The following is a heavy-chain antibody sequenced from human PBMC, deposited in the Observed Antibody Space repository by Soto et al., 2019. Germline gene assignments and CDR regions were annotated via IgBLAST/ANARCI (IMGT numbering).Heavy chain of an antibody. CDR3: TKEKSVMYSGYDAFDT. V-gene: IGHV3-48*03. Sequence: GGSLRLSCAAFGFTVSSYEMDWVRQAPGKGLEGVAYISSSGTILYGESMKGRFTISRDNADNSLYLHMNRLTAEDTAVYYCTKEKSVMYSGYDAFDTWGRGKMVT. J-gene: IGHJ3*02. CDR1: GFTVSSYE. D-gene: IGHD5-12*01. CDR2: ISSSGTI.